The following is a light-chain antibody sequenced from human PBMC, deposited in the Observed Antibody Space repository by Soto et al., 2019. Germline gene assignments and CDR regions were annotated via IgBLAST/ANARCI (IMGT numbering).Light chain of an antibody. J-gene: IGKJ1*01. CDR2: GAS. V-gene: IGKV3-20*01. Sequence: EIVLTKSPGTLSLSPGERATLSCRASQSVSSSYLAWYQQKPGQAPRLLIYGASSRATGIPDRFSGSGSGTDFTLTISRLEPEDFAVYYCQQYGSSPPTFGQWTKVETK. CDR3: QQYGSSPPT. CDR1: QSVSSSY.